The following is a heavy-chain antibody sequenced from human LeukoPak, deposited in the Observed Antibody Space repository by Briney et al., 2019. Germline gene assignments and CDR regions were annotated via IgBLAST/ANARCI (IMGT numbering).Heavy chain of an antibody. CDR2: ISGSGSTI. CDR1: GFTFSTYG. J-gene: IGHJ4*02. D-gene: IGHD2-8*02. Sequence: GTLRLSCAASGFTFSTYGMSWVRQAPGKGLEWVSYISGSGSTIYYADSVKGRFTISRDNAKNTLYLQMNSLRAEDTAIYYCATYRQVLLPFESWGQGTLVTVSS. V-gene: IGHV3-23*01. CDR3: ATYRQVLLPFES.